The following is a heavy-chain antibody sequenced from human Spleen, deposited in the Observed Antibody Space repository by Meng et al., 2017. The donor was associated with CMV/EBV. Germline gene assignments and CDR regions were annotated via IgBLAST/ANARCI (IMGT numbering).Heavy chain of an antibody. CDR1: GGSFSGYY. V-gene: IGHV4-59*01. CDR3: AREAHCTTTGCYGPNWFDP. CDR2: IYYTGST. J-gene: IGHJ5*02. Sequence: SETLSLTCAVYGGSFSGYYWSWIRQSPGKGLQWIGYIYYTGSTNYKPSLKSRVTLSLDTSKNHLSLELRSVTAADTAVYYCAREAHCTTTGCYGPNWFDPWGQGTLVTVSS. D-gene: IGHD2-2*01.